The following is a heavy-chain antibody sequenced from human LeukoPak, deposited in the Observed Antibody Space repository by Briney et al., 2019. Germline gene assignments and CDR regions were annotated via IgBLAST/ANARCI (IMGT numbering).Heavy chain of an antibody. CDR2: IYLGDSDT. J-gene: IGHJ4*02. V-gene: IGHV5-51*01. Sequence: GESLKISCKGSGYSFSSYWIAWVRQMPGKGLEWMGIIYLGDSDTRYSPSFQGQVTISADKSISTAYLQWSSLKASDTAMYYCARPPGYCSSTSCPYPRGFFDYWGQGTLVTVSS. D-gene: IGHD2-2*01. CDR3: ARPPGYCSSTSCPYPRGFFDY. CDR1: GYSFSSYW.